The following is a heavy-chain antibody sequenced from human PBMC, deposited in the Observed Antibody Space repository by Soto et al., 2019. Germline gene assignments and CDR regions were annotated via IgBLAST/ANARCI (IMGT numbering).Heavy chain of an antibody. J-gene: IGHJ4*02. V-gene: IGHV3-21*01. CDR3: ARDTLNLSTLDY. CDR1: GFTFSSYS. CDR2: ISSSSSYI. Sequence: PGGSLRLSCAASGFTFSSYSMNWVRQAPGKGLEWVSSISSSSSYIYYADSVKGRFTISRDNAKNSLYLQMNSLRAEDTAVYYCARDTLNLSTLDYWGQGTLVTVSS. D-gene: IGHD3-16*02.